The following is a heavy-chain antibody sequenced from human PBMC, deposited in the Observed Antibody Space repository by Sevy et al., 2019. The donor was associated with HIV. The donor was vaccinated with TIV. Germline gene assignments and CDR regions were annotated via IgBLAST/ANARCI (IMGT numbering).Heavy chain of an antibody. J-gene: IGHJ3*02. Sequence: GESLKISCAASGFTFSSHEMNWVRQAPGKGLEWVSYITSSGSTMYYADSVKGRFTIARDNAKNSLYLQMNSLRAEDTAIYYWARVFYGGNRDDAFDIWGQGTMVTVSS. V-gene: IGHV3-48*03. CDR3: ARVFYGGNRDDAFDI. D-gene: IGHD4-17*01. CDR2: ITSSGSTM. CDR1: GFTFSSHE.